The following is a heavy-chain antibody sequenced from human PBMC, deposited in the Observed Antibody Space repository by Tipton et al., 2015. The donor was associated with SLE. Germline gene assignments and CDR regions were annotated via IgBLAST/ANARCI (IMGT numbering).Heavy chain of an antibody. D-gene: IGHD2-21*01. J-gene: IGHJ4*02. V-gene: IGHV4-30-2*01. CDR1: DDSIYSDDYS. CDR3: GTLGWGHDY. Sequence: TLSLTCAVSDDSIYSDDYSWTWIRQPPGKGLEWVGYIYHSGSTYYNPSLESRVTMSADTSKNQLSLTVSSVTAADTAMYYCGTLGWGHDYWGQGTLVTVSS. CDR2: IYHSGST.